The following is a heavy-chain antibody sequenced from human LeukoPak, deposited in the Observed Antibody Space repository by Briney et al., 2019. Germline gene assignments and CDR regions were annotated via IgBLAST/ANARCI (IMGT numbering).Heavy chain of an antibody. J-gene: IGHJ6*04. CDR3: AKADNSNWDASYWYYGLDV. CDR2: ISGSGGRT. CDR1: GFTFSSYA. V-gene: IGHV3-23*01. Sequence: PGGSLRLSCAASGFTFSSYAMSWVRQAPGKGREWVSGISGSGGRTYYADSVKGRFIILRDNSKNTLHLQMNSLRAEDTAVYYCAKADNSNWDASYWYYGLDVWGKGTKVTVSS. D-gene: IGHD4-11*01.